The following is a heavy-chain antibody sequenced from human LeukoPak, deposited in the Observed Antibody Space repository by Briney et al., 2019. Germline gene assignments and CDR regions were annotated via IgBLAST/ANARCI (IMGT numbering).Heavy chain of an antibody. CDR2: IRYDGSNK. D-gene: IGHD3-22*01. J-gene: IGHJ4*02. CDR1: GFTFSSYG. CDR3: AKAGDDSSGYYPGRFDY. V-gene: IGHV3-30*02. Sequence: GGSLRLSCAASGFTFSSYGMHWVRQAPGKGLEWVAFIRYDGSNKYYADSVKGRFTISRDNSKNTLYLQMNSLRAEDTAVYYCAKAGDDSSGYYPGRFDYWGQGTLVTVSS.